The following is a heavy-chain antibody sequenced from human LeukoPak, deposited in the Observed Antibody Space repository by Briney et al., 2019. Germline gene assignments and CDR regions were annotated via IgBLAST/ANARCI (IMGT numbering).Heavy chain of an antibody. Sequence: GGSLRLSCAASGFTFSSYTMNWVRQAPGKGLEWVSHITASGTAMFYADSVKGRFTISRDNAKNSLYLQMNSLRDEDTAVYYCASSGSYRFDYWGQGTLVTASS. V-gene: IGHV3-48*02. CDR2: ITASGTAM. D-gene: IGHD1-26*01. CDR1: GFTFSSYT. J-gene: IGHJ4*02. CDR3: ASSGSYRFDY.